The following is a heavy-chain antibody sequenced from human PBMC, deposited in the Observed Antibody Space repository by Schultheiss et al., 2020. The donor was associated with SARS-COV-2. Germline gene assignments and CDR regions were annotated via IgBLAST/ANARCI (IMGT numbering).Heavy chain of an antibody. CDR3: AREVIVVVPAAHNWFDP. CDR2: IYTSGST. Sequence: SETLSLTCPVSGGSISSYYWSWIRQPAGKGLEWIGRIYTSGSTNYNPSLKSRVTMSVDTSKNQFSLKLSSVTAADTAVYYCAREVIVVVPAAHNWFDPWGQGTLVTVSS. CDR1: GGSISSYY. J-gene: IGHJ5*02. V-gene: IGHV4-4*07. D-gene: IGHD2-2*01.